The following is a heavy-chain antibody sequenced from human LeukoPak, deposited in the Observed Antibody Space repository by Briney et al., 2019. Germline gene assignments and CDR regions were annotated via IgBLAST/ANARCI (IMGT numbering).Heavy chain of an antibody. CDR2: ISSSSSTM. J-gene: IGHJ5*01. D-gene: IGHD6-13*01. Sequence: GGSLRLSCAASGFPFSDYSMNWVRQAPGKGLEWVSYISSSSSTMFYADSVKGRFTISRDNAKNSLYLQMNSLRAEDTAVYYCARPYSISWELDSWGQGTLVTVSS. CDR3: ARPYSISWELDS. V-gene: IGHV3-48*04. CDR1: GFPFSDYS.